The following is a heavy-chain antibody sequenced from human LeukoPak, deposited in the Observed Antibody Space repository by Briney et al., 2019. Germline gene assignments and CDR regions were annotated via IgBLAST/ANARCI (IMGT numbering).Heavy chain of an antibody. CDR1: GGSISSYY. D-gene: IGHD3-16*01. CDR2: IYYSGST. CDR3: ARAGGFFSPFGY. V-gene: IGHV4-59*01. J-gene: IGHJ4*02. Sequence: SETLSLTCTVSGGSISSYYWSWIRQPSGKGLEWIGYIYYSGSTNYNPSLKSRVTISVDTSKNQFSLKLSSVTAADTAVYYCARAGGFFSPFGYWGQGTLVTVSS.